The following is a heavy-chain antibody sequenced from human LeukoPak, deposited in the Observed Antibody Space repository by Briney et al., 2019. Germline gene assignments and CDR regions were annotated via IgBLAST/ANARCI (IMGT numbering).Heavy chain of an antibody. CDR2: INPNSGGT. D-gene: IGHD2-2*02. J-gene: IGHJ6*03. Sequence: ASVKVSCKATGYTFTDYYMHWVRQAPGQGLEWMGWINPNSGGTNYAQKFQGRVTMTRDTSISTAYMELSRLRSDDTAVYYCARRYCSSTSCYNLYMDVWGKGTTVTVSS. CDR1: GYTFTDYY. CDR3: ARRYCSSTSCYNLYMDV. V-gene: IGHV1-2*02.